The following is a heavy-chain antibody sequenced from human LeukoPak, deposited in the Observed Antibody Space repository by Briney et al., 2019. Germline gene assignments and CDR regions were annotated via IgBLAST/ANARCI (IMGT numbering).Heavy chain of an antibody. V-gene: IGHV3-23*01. D-gene: IGHD4-17*01. CDR3: ARDRGAYGDYVH. CDR1: GFTFSSYA. J-gene: IGHJ4*02. CDR2: ISGSGGST. Sequence: SGGSLRLSCAASGFTFSSYAMSWVRQAPGKGLEWVSAISGSGGSTYYADSVKGRFTISRDNSKNTLYLQMNSLRAEDTAVYYCARDRGAYGDYVHWGQGTLVTVSS.